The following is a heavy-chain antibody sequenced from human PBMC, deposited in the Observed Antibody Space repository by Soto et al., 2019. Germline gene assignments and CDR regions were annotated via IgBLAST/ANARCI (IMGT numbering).Heavy chain of an antibody. V-gene: IGHV3-23*01. D-gene: IGHD6-13*01. CDR3: TKDWQHDS. J-gene: IGHJ5*01. Sequence: EVQLLQSGGGLVQPGGSLRLSCAASGFTFITYAMSWVRQAPGKGRECVSTINTNGVNRHYADSVKGRFSVSRDNSKNTLSLQMNSLRAEDTAVYYCTKDWQHDSWGQGTLVTVSS. CDR2: INTNGVNR. CDR1: GFTFITYA.